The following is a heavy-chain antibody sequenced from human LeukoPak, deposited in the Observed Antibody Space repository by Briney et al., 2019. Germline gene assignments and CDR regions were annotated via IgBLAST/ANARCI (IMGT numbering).Heavy chain of an antibody. Sequence: GGSLRLSCAASGFTFSSYAMSWVRQAPGKGLEWVSAISGSGGSTYYADSEKGRFTISRDNSKNTLYLQMNSLRAEDTAVYYCAKGSVSMIVVVITPPVDYWGQGTLVTVSS. CDR2: ISGSGGST. J-gene: IGHJ4*02. D-gene: IGHD3-22*01. CDR3: AKGSVSMIVVVITPPVDY. V-gene: IGHV3-23*01. CDR1: GFTFSSYA.